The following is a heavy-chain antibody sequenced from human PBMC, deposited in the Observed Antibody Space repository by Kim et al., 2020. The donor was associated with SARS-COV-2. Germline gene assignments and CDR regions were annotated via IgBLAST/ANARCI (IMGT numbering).Heavy chain of an antibody. V-gene: IGHV1-3*01. CDR1: GYTFTSYA. J-gene: IGHJ4*02. CDR2: INAGNGNT. D-gene: IGHD4-17*01. CDR3: ARRHSTTVTTGPYYFDY. Sequence: ASVKVSCKASGYTFTSYAMHWVRQAPGQRLEWMGWINAGNGNTKYSQKFQGRVTITRDTSASTAYMELSSLRSEDTAVYYCARRHSTTVTTGPYYFDYWGQGTLVTVSS.